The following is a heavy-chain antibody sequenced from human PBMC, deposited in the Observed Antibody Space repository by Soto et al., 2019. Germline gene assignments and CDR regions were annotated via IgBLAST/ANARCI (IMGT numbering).Heavy chain of an antibody. Sequence: GESLKISCKGSGYSFTSYWIGWVRQMPGKGLEWMGIIYPGDSDTRYSPSFQGQVTISADKSISTAYLQWSSLKASDTAMYYCARHYCSSTSCFPVFYYYLGMDVWGQGTTVTVSS. D-gene: IGHD2-2*01. J-gene: IGHJ6*02. CDR3: ARHYCSSTSCFPVFYYYLGMDV. CDR1: GYSFTSYW. V-gene: IGHV5-51*01. CDR2: IYPGDSDT.